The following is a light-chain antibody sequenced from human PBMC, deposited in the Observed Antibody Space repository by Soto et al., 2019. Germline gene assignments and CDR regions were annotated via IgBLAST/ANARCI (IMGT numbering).Light chain of an antibody. CDR2: GAS. CDR1: QSVSYNY. V-gene: IGKV3-20*01. CDR3: QHYGTSPPYT. Sequence: EIVLTQSPGTLSVSPGDRAARACRASQSVSYNYLAWYQQKPGQAPRLLIYGASFRATGIPDRFSGSGSGTDFTLTITRLEPEYLAVCYCQHYGTSPPYTFGQGTKLEIK. J-gene: IGKJ2*01.